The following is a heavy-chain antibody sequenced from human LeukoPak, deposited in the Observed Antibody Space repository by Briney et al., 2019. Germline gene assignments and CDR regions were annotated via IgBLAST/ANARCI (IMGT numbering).Heavy chain of an antibody. CDR3: ARGLGYSYGFDY. D-gene: IGHD5-18*01. CDR2: IYYSGST. CDR1: GGSISSYY. Sequence: KTSETLSLTCTVSGGSISSYYWSWIRQPPGKGLEWIGYIYYSGSTNYNPSLKSRVTISVDTSKNQFSLKLSSVTAADTAVYYCARGLGYSYGFDYWGQGTLVTVSS. V-gene: IGHV4-59*01. J-gene: IGHJ4*02.